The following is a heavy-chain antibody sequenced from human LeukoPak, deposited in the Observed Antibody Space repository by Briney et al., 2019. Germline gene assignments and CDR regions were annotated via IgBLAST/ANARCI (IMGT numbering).Heavy chain of an antibody. CDR2: IIPIFGTA. Sequence: SVKVSCKASGGTFSSYAISWVRQAPGQGLEWMGGIIPIFGTANYAQKFQGRVTITADESTSTAYMELSSLRSEDTAVYYCARADVDTAMVSDYWGQGTLVTVSS. V-gene: IGHV1-69*01. CDR3: ARADVDTAMVSDY. CDR1: GGTFSSYA. J-gene: IGHJ4*02. D-gene: IGHD5-18*01.